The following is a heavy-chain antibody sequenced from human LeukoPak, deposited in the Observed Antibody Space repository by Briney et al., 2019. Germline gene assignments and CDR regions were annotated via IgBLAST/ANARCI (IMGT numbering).Heavy chain of an antibody. Sequence: PGGALRLSCAASGFTFSNAWMSWVRQAPGKGLEWVGRIKSKTDGGTTDYAAPVKGRFTISRDDSKNTLYLQMNSLKTEDTAVYYCARLRYYGMDVWGQGTTVTVSS. J-gene: IGHJ6*02. CDR1: GFTFSNAW. CDR2: IKSKTDGGTT. CDR3: ARLRYYGMDV. D-gene: IGHD2-15*01. V-gene: IGHV3-15*01.